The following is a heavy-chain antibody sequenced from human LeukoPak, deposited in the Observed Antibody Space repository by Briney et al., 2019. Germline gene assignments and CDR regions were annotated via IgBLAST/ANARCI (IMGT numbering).Heavy chain of an antibody. J-gene: IGHJ4*02. CDR3: ARDQYYYDSSGYYPGGY. D-gene: IGHD3-22*01. CDR1: GYTFTSYY. CDR2: INPSGGGT. Sequence: ASVKVSCKASGYTFTSYYMHWVRQAPGQGLEWKGIINPSGGGTSYAQKFQGRVTMTRDTSTSTVYMELSSLRSEDTAVYYCARDQYYYDSSGYYPGGYWGQGTLVTVSS. V-gene: IGHV1-46*01.